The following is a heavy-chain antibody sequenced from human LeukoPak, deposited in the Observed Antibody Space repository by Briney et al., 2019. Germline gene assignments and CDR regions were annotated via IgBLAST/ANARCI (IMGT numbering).Heavy chain of an antibody. J-gene: IGHJ4*02. CDR1: GGTFSSYA. D-gene: IGHD5-18*01. CDR3: ATENVDTAMVRYYFDY. CDR2: IIPIFGTA. V-gene: IGHV1-69*05. Sequence: GSSVKVSCKASGGTFSSYAISWVRQAPGQGLEWMGGIIPIFGTANYAQKFQGRVTITTDESTSTAYMELGSLRSEDTAVYYCATENVDTAMVRYYFDYWGQGTLVTVSS.